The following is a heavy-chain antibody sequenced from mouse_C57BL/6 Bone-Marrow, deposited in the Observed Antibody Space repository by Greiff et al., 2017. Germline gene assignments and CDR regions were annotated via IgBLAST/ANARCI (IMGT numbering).Heavy chain of an antibody. Sequence: QVQLQQPGAELVKPGASVKLSCKASGYTFTSYWMHWVKQRPGQGLEWIGMIHPNSGSTNYNEKFKSKATLTVDKSSSTAYLQLSSLTSEDSAVYYCAGNIYYGIIDFWGQGTTLTVSS. D-gene: IGHD2-1*01. CDR3: AGNIYYGIIDF. CDR1: GYTFTSYW. CDR2: IHPNSGST. J-gene: IGHJ2*01. V-gene: IGHV1-64*01.